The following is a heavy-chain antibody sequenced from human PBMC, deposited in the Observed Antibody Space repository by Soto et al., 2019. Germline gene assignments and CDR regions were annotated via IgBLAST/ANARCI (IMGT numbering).Heavy chain of an antibody. CDR2: ISAYNGNT. CDR3: ARDAPYYYDSSGYYPFDY. CDR1: GYTFTSYG. J-gene: IGHJ4*02. V-gene: IGHV1-18*01. D-gene: IGHD3-22*01. Sequence: GASVKVSCKASGYTFTSYGISWVRQAPGQGLEWMGWISAYNGNTNYAQKLQGRVPMTTDTSTSTAYMELRSLRSDDTAVYYCARDAPYYYDSSGYYPFDYWGQGTLVTVSS.